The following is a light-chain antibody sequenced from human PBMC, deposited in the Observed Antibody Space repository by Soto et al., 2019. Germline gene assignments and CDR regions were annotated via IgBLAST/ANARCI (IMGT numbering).Light chain of an antibody. V-gene: IGKV3-20*01. CDR2: GAS. Sequence: EIVLTQSPGTLSLSPGERATLSCRASQSVSSSYLAWYQQKPGQAPRLLIYGASSRATGIPDRFSGSGSGTDFTLTISRREPEDFAVYYRHHTLTFGPGTKVDIK. CDR3: HHTLT. CDR1: QSVSSSY. J-gene: IGKJ3*01.